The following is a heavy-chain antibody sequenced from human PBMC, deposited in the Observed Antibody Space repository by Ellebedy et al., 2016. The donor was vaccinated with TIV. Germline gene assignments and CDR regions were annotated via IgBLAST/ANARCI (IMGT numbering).Heavy chain of an antibody. D-gene: IGHD3-10*01. J-gene: IGHJ4*02. Sequence: AASVKVSCKASGYTFTGYYIHWVRQAPGQGLEWMGYINPNSGATKYAQKFQGGVTMTRDTSVRTAYMEVSSLTADDTAIYYCATALWFGETSFDFWGQGTLITVSS. V-gene: IGHV1-2*02. CDR1: GYTFTGYY. CDR3: ATALWFGETSFDF. CDR2: INPNSGAT.